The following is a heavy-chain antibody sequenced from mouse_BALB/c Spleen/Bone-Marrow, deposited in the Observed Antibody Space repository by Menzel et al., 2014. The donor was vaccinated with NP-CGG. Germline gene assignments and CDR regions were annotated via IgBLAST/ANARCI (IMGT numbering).Heavy chain of an antibody. J-gene: IGHJ2*01. Sequence: EVQLQESGAELVKPGASVRLSCTASGFNIKDTYMHWVKQRPDQGLEWIGRIDPANGNAEHDPKFQGKAAITADTSSNTTYLQLSSLTSEDTAVYYCAIYFYFDYWGQGTTLTVSS. V-gene: IGHV14-3*02. CDR2: IDPANGNA. CDR1: GFNIKDTY. D-gene: IGHD2-3*01. CDR3: AIYFYFDY.